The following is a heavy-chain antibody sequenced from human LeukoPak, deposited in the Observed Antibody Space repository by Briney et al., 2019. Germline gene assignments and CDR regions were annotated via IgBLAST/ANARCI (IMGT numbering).Heavy chain of an antibody. V-gene: IGHV4-59*01. D-gene: IGHD3-10*01. CDR3: ARVLRDGGSGSYYPDLNFDY. J-gene: IGHJ4*02. Sequence: SETLSLTCTVSGGSISSYYWSWIRQPPGKGLEWIGYIYYSGSTNYNPSLKSRVTISVDTSKNQFSLKLSSVTAADTAVYYCARVLRDGGSGSYYPDLNFDYWGQGTLVTVSS. CDR2: IYYSGST. CDR1: GGSISSYY.